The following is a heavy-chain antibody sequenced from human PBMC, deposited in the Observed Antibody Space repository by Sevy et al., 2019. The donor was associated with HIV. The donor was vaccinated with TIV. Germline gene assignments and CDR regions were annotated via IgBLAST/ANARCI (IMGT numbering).Heavy chain of an antibody. V-gene: IGHV3-23*01. CDR2: ISGSGDIT. Sequence: GGSLRLSCAASVFTFSSYAMSWVRQAPGKGLEWVSSISGSGDITYYADSVKGRFTISRDNSKNTLYLQMNSLRADDTAVYYCAKDGVYGGNFEYFQHWGQGTLVTVSS. CDR3: AKDGVYGGNFEYFQH. CDR1: VFTFSSYA. D-gene: IGHD4-17*01. J-gene: IGHJ1*01.